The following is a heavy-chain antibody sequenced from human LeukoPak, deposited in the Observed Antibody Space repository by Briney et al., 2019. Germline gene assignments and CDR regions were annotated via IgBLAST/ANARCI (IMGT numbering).Heavy chain of an antibody. Sequence: ASVKVSCKASGYTFTSYGISWVRQAPGQGLEWMGWISAYNGNTNYAQKLQGRVTMTTDTSTSTAYMELRSLRSDDTAVYYCARENWSSCSSTSCYSKYYYYYYYYMDVWGKGTTVTVSS. D-gene: IGHD2-2*01. CDR1: GYTFTSYG. V-gene: IGHV1-18*01. CDR2: ISAYNGNT. J-gene: IGHJ6*03. CDR3: ARENWSSCSSTSCYSKYYYYYYYYMDV.